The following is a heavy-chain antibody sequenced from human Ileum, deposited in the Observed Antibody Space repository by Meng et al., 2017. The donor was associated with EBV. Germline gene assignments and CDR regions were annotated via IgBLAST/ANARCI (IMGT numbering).Heavy chain of an antibody. J-gene: IGHJ4*02. Sequence: QVRLGELGGGLGKPGGSLRLSWEASRFTFRDYYMGWIRQAPGKGLEWVSYISSSGSNLYYTDSVKGRFTISRDNAKNSLYLQMNSLRAEDTAVYYCARGGSSNSWSFDYWGQGILVTSPQ. CDR2: ISSSGSNL. CDR3: ARGGSSNSWSFDY. CDR1: RFTFRDYY. D-gene: IGHD6-13*01. V-gene: IGHV3-11*01.